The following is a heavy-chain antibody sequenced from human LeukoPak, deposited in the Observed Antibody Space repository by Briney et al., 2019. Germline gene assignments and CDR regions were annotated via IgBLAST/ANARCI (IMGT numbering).Heavy chain of an antibody. CDR2: IKQDGSAK. J-gene: IGHJ4*02. D-gene: IGHD1-26*01. CDR1: AFIFSGHW. CDR3: ARETSYSGSWNY. Sequence: GGSLRLSCEGSAFIFSGHWMSWVRRAPGKGLEWVANIKQDGSAKYYVDSVKGRFTISRDNARNSLYLQMNSLRAEDTAVYYCARETSYSGSWNYWGQGTLVTVSS. V-gene: IGHV3-7*03.